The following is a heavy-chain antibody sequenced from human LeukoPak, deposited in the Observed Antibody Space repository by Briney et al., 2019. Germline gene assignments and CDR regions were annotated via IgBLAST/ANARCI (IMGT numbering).Heavy chain of an antibody. V-gene: IGHV1-46*01. CDR3: ARESSGCSGGSCYQDQNWFDP. J-gene: IGHJ5*02. D-gene: IGHD2-15*01. CDR2: INPSGGST. Sequence: ASVKLSCKASGYTFTSYYMHWVRQAPGQGLEWMGIINPSGGSTSYAQKFQGRVTMTRDMSTSTVYMELSSLRSEDTAVYYCARESSGCSGGSCYQDQNWFDPWGQGTLVTVSS. CDR1: GYTFTSYY.